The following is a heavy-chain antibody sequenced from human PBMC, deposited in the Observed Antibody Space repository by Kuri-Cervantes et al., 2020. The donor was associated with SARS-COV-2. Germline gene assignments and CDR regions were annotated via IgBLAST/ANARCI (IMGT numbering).Heavy chain of an antibody. V-gene: IGHV1-24*01. CDR2: FDPEDGET. Sequence: ASVKVSCNASGYTFTSYYMHWVRQAPGQGLEWMGGFDPEDGETIYARKFQGRVTMTEDTSTDTAYMELSSLRSEDTAVYYCATHRSLRFLEWFRYWGQGTLVTVSS. J-gene: IGHJ4*02. CDR1: GYTFTSYY. CDR3: ATHRSLRFLEWFRY. D-gene: IGHD3-3*01.